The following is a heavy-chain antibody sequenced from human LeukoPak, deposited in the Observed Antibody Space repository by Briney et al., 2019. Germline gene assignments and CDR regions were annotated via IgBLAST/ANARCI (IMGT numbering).Heavy chain of an antibody. J-gene: IGHJ4*02. CDR3: ARANGQLWTTPDY. Sequence: GRSLRPSCAASGFTLSSYGMHWVRQPQGEGLEWVAVISHDGSKKYSAESVKGRFTISRDNSKNTLYLQMNSLRAEDTAVYYCARANGQLWTTPDYWGQGTLVTISS. D-gene: IGHD5-18*01. V-gene: IGHV3-30*03. CDR2: ISHDGSKK. CDR1: GFTLSSYG.